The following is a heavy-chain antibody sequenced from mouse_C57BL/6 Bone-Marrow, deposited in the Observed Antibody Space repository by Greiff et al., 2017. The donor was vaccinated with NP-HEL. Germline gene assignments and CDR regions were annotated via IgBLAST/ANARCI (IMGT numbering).Heavy chain of an antibody. CDR2: INPSSGYT. J-gene: IGHJ2*01. CDR1: GYTFTSYT. Sequence: QVQLQQSGAELARPGASVKMSCKASGYTFTSYTMHWVKQRPGQGLEWIGYINPSSGYTKYNQKFKDKATLTADKSSSPAYMQLSSLTSEDSAVYYCARPDLHYFDYWGQGTTLTVSS. V-gene: IGHV1-4*01. CDR3: ARPDLHYFDY.